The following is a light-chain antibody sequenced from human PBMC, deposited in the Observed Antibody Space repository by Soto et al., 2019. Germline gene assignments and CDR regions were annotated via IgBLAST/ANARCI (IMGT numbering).Light chain of an antibody. CDR3: AAWDAILNGVYV. J-gene: IGLJ1*01. Sequence: QSVLTQPPSASGTPGQRVTISCSGSRSNIGSNNVYWYQQLPGTAPKLLIYSNDKQPSGVPDRFSGSTSGTSASLAITGLQSEDAADYYGAAWDAILNGVYVFGAGTKLTVL. CDR2: SND. CDR1: RSNIGSNN. V-gene: IGLV1-44*01.